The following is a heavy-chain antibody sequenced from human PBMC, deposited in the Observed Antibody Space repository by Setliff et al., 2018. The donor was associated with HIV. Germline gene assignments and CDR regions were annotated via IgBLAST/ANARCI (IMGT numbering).Heavy chain of an antibody. D-gene: IGHD2-15*01. Sequence: SCAASGFTISSYHIHWVRQAPGKGLEWVAFVRHDGDVQIYADSVKGRFTASRDNPKNTVSLQLNGLRIEDTAAYYCARDFSWATDSWGQGTLVTVSS. CDR2: VRHDGDVQ. V-gene: IGHV3-30*02. CDR1: GFTISSYH. CDR3: ARDFSWATDS. J-gene: IGHJ4*02.